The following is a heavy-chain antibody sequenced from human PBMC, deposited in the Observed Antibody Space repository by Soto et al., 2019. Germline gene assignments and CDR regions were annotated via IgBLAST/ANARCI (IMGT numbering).Heavy chain of an antibody. CDR3: ARVPANYDYVWGSYRSSFYFDY. D-gene: IGHD3-16*02. CDR1: GYTFTSYG. CDR2: ISAYNGNT. J-gene: IGHJ4*02. V-gene: IGHV1-18*04. Sequence: ASVKVSCKASGYTFTSYGISWVRQSPGQGLEGMGWISAYNGNTNYAQKLQSRVTMSTDTSKSPAYMELRSVRADDTAVYYCARVPANYDYVWGSYRSSFYFDYWGQGTLVTVSS.